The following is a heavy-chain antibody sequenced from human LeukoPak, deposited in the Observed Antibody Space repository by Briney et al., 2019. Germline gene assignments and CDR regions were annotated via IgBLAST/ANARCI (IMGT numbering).Heavy chain of an antibody. D-gene: IGHD1-1*01. J-gene: IGHJ2*01. Sequence: GGSLRLYCAASGFTFRTYGMSWVRHAPGKGLEWVANIKKDGSEKYYVDSVKGRFTISRDNAKSSLYLEMHSLRVEDTAVYYCARALTAYWSLIRFFDLWGRGTLVTVSS. CDR2: IKKDGSEK. CDR3: ARALTAYWSLIRFFDL. CDR1: GFTFRTYG. V-gene: IGHV3-7*01.